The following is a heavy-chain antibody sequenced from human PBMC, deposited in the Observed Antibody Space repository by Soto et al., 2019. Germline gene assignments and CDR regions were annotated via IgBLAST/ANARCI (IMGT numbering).Heavy chain of an antibody. J-gene: IGHJ6*02. Sequence: QEELVQSGAEVKKPGSSVNVSCRASEGTFTSYSITWLRQAPGQRLEWMGEIIPLIRTVNYAQKFQDRVTLTGARTTSTAYMALCSLRSDDTAVYYCARDPVDLFGYLDVWGQGTPVTVSS. CDR2: IIPLIRTV. D-gene: IGHD2-21*01. CDR3: ARDPVDLFGYLDV. CDR1: EGTFTSYS. V-gene: IGHV1-69*06.